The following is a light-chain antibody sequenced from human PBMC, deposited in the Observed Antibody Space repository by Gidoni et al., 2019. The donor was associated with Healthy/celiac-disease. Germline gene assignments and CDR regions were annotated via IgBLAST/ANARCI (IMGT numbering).Light chain of an antibody. CDR1: QGISSY. V-gene: IGKV1-9*01. J-gene: IGKJ3*01. Sequence: IQLTQSPSSLSASVGDRVTITCRASQGISSYLAWYQQKPGKAPKLLIYAASTLQSGVPSRFSGSGSGTDFTITISSLQPEDFATYYCQQLNSFTFGPGTKVDIK. CDR2: AAS. CDR3: QQLNSFT.